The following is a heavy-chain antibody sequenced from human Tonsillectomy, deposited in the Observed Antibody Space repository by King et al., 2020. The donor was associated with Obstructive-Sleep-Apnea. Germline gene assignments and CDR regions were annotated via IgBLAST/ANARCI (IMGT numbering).Heavy chain of an antibody. CDR3: ARDPTGQYGFDV. CDR2: VAYGTST. D-gene: IGHD1-1*01. CDR1: GASISTTDFY. Sequence: LQLQESGPGLVKPSETLSLTCAVSGASISTTDFYWGWVRQPPGKGLEWIGRVAYGTSTYYSPSLRSRVTISVDASKNELSLKVTSVTAADTATYFWARDPTGQYGFDVWGLGSLVSVSS. J-gene: IGHJ3*01. V-gene: IGHV4-39*07.